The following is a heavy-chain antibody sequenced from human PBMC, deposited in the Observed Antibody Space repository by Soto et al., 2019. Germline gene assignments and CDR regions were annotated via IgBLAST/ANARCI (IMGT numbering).Heavy chain of an antibody. D-gene: IGHD3-22*01. J-gene: IGHJ3*02. CDR2: ISSSGSTI. CDR3: ARAKYYDSSGYFPSEAFDM. Sequence: GGSLRLSCTASGFSFSDYYMSCIRQAPGKGLEWVAYISSSGSTIYYADSVKGRFTISRDNAKNSLYLQMNSLRAEDTAVYYCARAKYYDSSGYFPSEAFDMWGQGTTVTVSS. CDR1: GFSFSDYY. V-gene: IGHV3-11*01.